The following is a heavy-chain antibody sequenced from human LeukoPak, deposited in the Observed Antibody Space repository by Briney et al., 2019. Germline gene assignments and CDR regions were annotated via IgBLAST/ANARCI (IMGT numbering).Heavy chain of an antibody. V-gene: IGHV3-49*04. D-gene: IGHD3-16*02. CDR1: GFTFGDYA. CDR3: SGTLGELSFYDY. J-gene: IGHJ4*02. Sequence: GGSLRLSCTAPGFTFGDYAVSWVRQAPGKGLEWVGFIRGTPYGGTTEYAASVKGRFTISRDDSKSIAHLQLNSLKTEDTAVYYCSGTLGELSFYDYWGQGTLVTVSS. CDR2: IRGTPYGGTT.